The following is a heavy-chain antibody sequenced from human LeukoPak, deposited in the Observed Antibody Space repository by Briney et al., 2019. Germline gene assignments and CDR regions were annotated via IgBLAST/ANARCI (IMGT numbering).Heavy chain of an antibody. CDR2: ISGSGGST. J-gene: IGHJ4*02. CDR1: GFTFSSYN. D-gene: IGHD1-26*01. V-gene: IGHV3-23*01. Sequence: GGSLRLSCAASGFTFSSYNMNWVRQAPGKGLEWVSAISGSGGSTYYADSVKGRFTISRDNSKNTLYLQMNSLRAEDTAVYYCARDRFSGSYPLDYWGQGTLVTVSS. CDR3: ARDRFSGSYPLDY.